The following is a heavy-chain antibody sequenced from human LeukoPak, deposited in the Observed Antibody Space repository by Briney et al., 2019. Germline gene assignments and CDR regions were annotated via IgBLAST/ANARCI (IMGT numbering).Heavy chain of an antibody. Sequence: SETLSLTCTVSGGSISSGGYYWSWIRQPPGKGLEWIGYIYHSGSTYYNPSLKSRVTISVDRSKNQFSLKLSSVTAADTAVYYCARDQYYYDSSGYHDAFDIWGQGTMVTVSS. V-gene: IGHV4-30-2*01. CDR2: IYHSGST. CDR1: GGSISSGGYY. D-gene: IGHD3-22*01. CDR3: ARDQYYYDSSGYHDAFDI. J-gene: IGHJ3*02.